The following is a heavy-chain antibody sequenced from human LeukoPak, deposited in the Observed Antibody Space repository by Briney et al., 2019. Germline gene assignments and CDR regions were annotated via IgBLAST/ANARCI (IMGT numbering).Heavy chain of an antibody. J-gene: IGHJ2*01. D-gene: IGHD6-19*01. CDR2: IKQDGSEK. V-gene: IGHV3-7*01. CDR3: ARDFTYSSGWYA. Sequence: AGGSLRLSCAASGFTFSSHWMTWIRQAPGKGLEWVANIKQDGSEKYYVDSVKGRFTISRDNAKNSLYLQMNSLRAEDTAVYYCARDFTYSSGWYAWGRGTLVTVSS. CDR1: GFTFSSHW.